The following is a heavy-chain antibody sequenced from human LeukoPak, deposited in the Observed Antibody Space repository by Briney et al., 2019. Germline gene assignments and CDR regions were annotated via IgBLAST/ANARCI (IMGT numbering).Heavy chain of an antibody. CDR1: GYSFTSYW. J-gene: IGHJ4*02. V-gene: IGHV5-51*01. CDR3: VRTEDSSSWSLFDY. CDR2: IFPGDSGT. D-gene: IGHD6-13*01. Sequence: GESLKISCKGSGYSFTSYWIGWVRQMPGKGLESMGIIFPGDSGTRYSPSFPGQVTISVDKSISTAYLQWSSLKASDTAMYYCVRTEDSSSWSLFDYWGQGTLVTVSS.